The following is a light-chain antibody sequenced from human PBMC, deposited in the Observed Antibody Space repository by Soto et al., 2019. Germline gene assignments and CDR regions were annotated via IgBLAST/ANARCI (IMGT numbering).Light chain of an antibody. CDR2: AAS. V-gene: IGKV1-27*01. Sequence: DIKMTQSTSSLSASVGDTVTITCRASQGISNYLAWYQQKPGQVPNLLIYAASTLQSGVPSRFSGSGSGTDFTLTISSLRPEDVATYYCQKYNNAPRTFGQGTKVEI. CDR3: QKYNNAPRT. J-gene: IGKJ1*01. CDR1: QGISNY.